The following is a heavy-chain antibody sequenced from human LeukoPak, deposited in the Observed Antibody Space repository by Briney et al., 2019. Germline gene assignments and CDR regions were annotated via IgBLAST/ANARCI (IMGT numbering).Heavy chain of an antibody. CDR3: ARETGIAVAGFHTECFQH. V-gene: IGHV3-30-3*01. CDR1: GFTFSSYA. D-gene: IGHD6-19*01. J-gene: IGHJ1*01. CDR2: ISYEGSNK. Sequence: GGSLRLSCAAYGFTFSSYAMHWVRQAPGKGLEWVAVISYEGSNKYNADSVKGRFTISRDNSKNTLYLQMNSPRAEDTAVCYCARETGIAVAGFHTECFQHWGQGTLVTVSS.